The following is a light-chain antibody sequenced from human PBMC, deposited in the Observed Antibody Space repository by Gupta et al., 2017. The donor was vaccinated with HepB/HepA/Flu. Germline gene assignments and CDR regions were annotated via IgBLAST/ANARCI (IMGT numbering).Light chain of an antibody. J-gene: IGKJ4*01. CDR1: QGISNW. V-gene: IGKV1-12*01. Sequence: DLQLTQSPSSVSASVGDRVTISCRASQGISNWLAWYQHTPGKPPQLLIYPASTLQSGVPSRFSGSGSGTDFTVTISSLQPEDFATYYCQHVKRVGLTFGGGTKVEIK. CDR2: PAS. CDR3: QHVKRVGLT.